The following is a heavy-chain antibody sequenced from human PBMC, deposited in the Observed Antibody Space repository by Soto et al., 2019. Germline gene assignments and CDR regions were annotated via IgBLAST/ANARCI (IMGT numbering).Heavy chain of an antibody. CDR2: IYYSGST. V-gene: IGHV4-39*01. CDR1: GGSISSSSYY. J-gene: IGHJ4*02. CDR3: ARGSTPEKVDS. Sequence: SETLSLTCTVSGGSISSSSYYWGWIRQPPGKGLEWIGTIYYSGSTYYNPSLKSRVTISADTSKNQFSLKLSSVTAADTAVYYCARGSTPEKVDSWGQGILVTVSS.